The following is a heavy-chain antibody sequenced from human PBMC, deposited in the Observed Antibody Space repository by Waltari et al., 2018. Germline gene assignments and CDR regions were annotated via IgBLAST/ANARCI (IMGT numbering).Heavy chain of an antibody. CDR2: MNPNSGNT. J-gene: IGHJ4*02. CDR1: GYTFTSYD. D-gene: IGHD3-10*01. CDR3: AVLWFGELLSVY. V-gene: IGHV1-8*01. Sequence: QVQLVQSGAEVKKPGASVKVSCKASGYTFTSYDINWVRQASGQGLEWMGRMNPNSGNTGYAQKLQGRVTMTRNTSISTAYMWLSSLRSEDTAVYYCAVLWFGELLSVYWGQGTLVTVSS.